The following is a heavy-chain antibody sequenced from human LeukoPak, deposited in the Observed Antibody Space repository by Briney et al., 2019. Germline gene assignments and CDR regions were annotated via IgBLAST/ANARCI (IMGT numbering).Heavy chain of an antibody. D-gene: IGHD3-22*01. J-gene: IGHJ4*02. CDR1: GGSVNNNY. Sequence: PSETLSLTCTVSGGSVNNNYRGWIRQPPGKGLEWVGYIYSSGSTTYNPSLESRLTISIDTSKNHFSLKLSSVTAADTAVYYCAKMGDGDDYHDSSGYYGDYWGQGTLVTVSS. CDR3: AKMGDGDDYHDSSGYYGDY. CDR2: IYSSGST. V-gene: IGHV4-59*08.